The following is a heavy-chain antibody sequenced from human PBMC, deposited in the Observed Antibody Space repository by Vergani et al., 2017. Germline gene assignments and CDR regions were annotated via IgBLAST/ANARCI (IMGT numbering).Heavy chain of an antibody. CDR1: GFTFSSYA. Sequence: QVQLVESGGGVVQPGRSLRLSCAASGFTFSSYAMHWVRQAPGKGLEWVAVISYDGSNKYYADSVKGRFTISRDNSKNTLYLQMNSLRAEDTAVYYCARVFTAAGTRYFDYWGQGTLVTVSS. CDR2: ISYDGSNK. D-gene: IGHD6-13*01. V-gene: IGHV3-30*04. J-gene: IGHJ4*02. CDR3: ARVFTAAGTRYFDY.